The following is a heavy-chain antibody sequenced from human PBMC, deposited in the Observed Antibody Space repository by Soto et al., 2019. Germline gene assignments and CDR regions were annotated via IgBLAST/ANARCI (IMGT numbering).Heavy chain of an antibody. V-gene: IGHV1-2*04. CDR1: GYTFTGYY. CDR2: TNPNSGGT. CDR3: ARGASIAVRDNYYSYYNRAV. Sequence: ASVKVSCKASGYTFTGYYMHWVRQAPGQGLEWMGWTNPNSGGTNYAQKFQGWVTMTRDTSISTAYMELSRLRSDDTAVYYCARGASIAVRDNYYSYYNRAVWGKGTRATV. J-gene: IGHJ6*03. D-gene: IGHD6-6*01.